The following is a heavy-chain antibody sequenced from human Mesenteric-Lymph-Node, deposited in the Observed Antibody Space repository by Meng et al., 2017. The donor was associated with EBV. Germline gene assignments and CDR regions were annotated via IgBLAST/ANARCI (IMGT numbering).Heavy chain of an antibody. J-gene: IGHJ4*02. CDR3: ALIIVGATHFDY. CDR1: GGSVRSGSYY. CDR2: IYYSGST. D-gene: IGHD1-26*01. V-gene: IGHV4-61*01. Sequence: HVQLQYSGPGLVKTSETLSLTCTVSGGSVRSGSYYWSWIRQPPGKGLEWIGYIYYSGSTNYNPSLKSRVTISVDTSKNQFSLKLSSVTAADTAVYYCALIIVGATHFDYWGQGTLVTVSS.